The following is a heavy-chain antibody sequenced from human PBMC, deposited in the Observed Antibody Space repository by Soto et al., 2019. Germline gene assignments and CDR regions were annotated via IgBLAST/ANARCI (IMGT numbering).Heavy chain of an antibody. CDR2: IKHDGSEK. Sequence: EVQLVESGGGLVQPGGSLRLSCAASGFTFSTYWMSWVRQAPGKGLEWVANIKHDGSEKYYVDSVKGRFTVSRDNAKNSLFLQMNSRRAEDTAVYYCARDNFWASDHWGQGTLVTVSS. CDR1: GFTFSTYW. J-gene: IGHJ4*02. D-gene: IGHD1-1*01. V-gene: IGHV3-7*01. CDR3: ARDNFWASDH.